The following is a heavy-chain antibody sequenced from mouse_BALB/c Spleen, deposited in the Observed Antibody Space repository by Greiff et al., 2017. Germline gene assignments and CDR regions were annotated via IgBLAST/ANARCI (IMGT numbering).Heavy chain of an antibody. CDR2: IRYSGST. CDR3: ARSYYRYDYAMDY. CDR1: GDSITSVY. V-gene: IGHV3-8*02. D-gene: IGHD2-14*01. J-gene: IGHJ4*01. Sequence: EVMLVESGPSLVKPSQSLSLTCSVTGDSITSVYWNWIRKFPGNTLESMGYIRYSGSTYYNPSLKRRISITLDTSKNQYYLQLNSVTTEDTATYYCARSYYRYDYAMDYWGQGTAVTVAS.